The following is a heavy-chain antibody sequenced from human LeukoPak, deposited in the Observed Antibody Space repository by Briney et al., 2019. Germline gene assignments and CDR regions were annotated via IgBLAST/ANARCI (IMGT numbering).Heavy chain of an antibody. J-gene: IGHJ4*02. CDR2: IKQDGSEK. CDR1: GFTFSSYW. V-gene: IGHV3-7*01. Sequence: PGGSLRLSCAASGFTFSSYWMGWVRQAPGKGLEWVANIKQDGSEKYYVDSVKGRFTISRDNAKNSLYLQMNSLRAEDTAVYYCARGRGGVTPRFDYWGQGTLVTVSS. CDR3: ARGRGGVTPRFDY. D-gene: IGHD3-16*01.